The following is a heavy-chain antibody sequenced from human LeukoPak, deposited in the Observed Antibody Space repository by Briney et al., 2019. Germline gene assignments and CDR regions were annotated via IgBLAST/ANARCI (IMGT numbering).Heavy chain of an antibody. CDR1: LGTFSSYA. D-gene: IGHD3-22*01. CDR2: IIPIFGTA. V-gene: IGHV1-69*13. Sequence: ASVKVSRKASLGTFSSYAISWVRQAPGQGLEWMGGIIPIFGTANYAQKLQGRVTITADESTRTAYMELSSLRSEDTAVYYCASPPTYYYDSSGQTREYYFDYWGQGTLVTVSS. J-gene: IGHJ4*02. CDR3: ASPPTYYYDSSGQTREYYFDY.